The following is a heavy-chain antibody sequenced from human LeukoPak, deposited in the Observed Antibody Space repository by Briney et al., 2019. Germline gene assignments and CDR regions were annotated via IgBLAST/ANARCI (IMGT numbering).Heavy chain of an antibody. CDR3: ARGVTIFDLSYYYYMDV. CDR2: ISAYNGNT. V-gene: IGHV1-18*01. CDR1: GYTFTSYG. D-gene: IGHD3-3*01. J-gene: IGHJ6*03. Sequence: ASVKVSCKASGYTFTSYGISWVRQAPGRGLEWMGWISAYNGNTNYAQKLQGRVTMTTDTSTSTAYMELRSLRSDDTAVYYCARGVTIFDLSYYYYMDVWGKGTTVTVSS.